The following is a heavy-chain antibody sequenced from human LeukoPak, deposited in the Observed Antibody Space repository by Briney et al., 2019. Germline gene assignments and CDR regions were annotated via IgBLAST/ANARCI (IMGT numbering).Heavy chain of an antibody. J-gene: IGHJ4*02. V-gene: IGHV3-74*01. CDR3: APDPILDY. CDR2: INSNGTIT. CDR1: GFSFSSFW. Sequence: GGSLRLSCAASGFSFSSFWMHWVRQAPGKGLVWVSRINSNGTITNYADSVKGRFTMSRDNAKNTLYLQMNSLRAEDTAVYYCAPDPILDYWGQGTLVTVSS. D-gene: IGHD5-24*01.